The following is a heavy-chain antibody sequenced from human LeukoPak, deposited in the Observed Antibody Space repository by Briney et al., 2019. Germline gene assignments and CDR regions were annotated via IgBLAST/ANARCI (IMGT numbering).Heavy chain of an antibody. CDR3: ARDRWVSGPLRDV. CDR1: GGSFSGYY. Sequence: PSETPSLTCAVYGGSFSGYYWSSIRQHPRKGLEWIGEINHSGSTNYNPSLKSRVTISVDTSKNQFSLKLSSVTAADAAGYYCARDRWVSGPLRDVWGKGTTVTVSS. V-gene: IGHV4-34*01. D-gene: IGHD5-12*01. J-gene: IGHJ6*04. CDR2: INHSGST.